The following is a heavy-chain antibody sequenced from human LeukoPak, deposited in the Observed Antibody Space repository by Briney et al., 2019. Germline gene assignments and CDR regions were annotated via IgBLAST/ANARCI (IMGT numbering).Heavy chain of an antibody. CDR1: GYTFTGYY. CDR2: INPNNGGT. Sequence: ASVKVSCKASGYTFTGYYVHWVRQAPGQGLDWMGWINPNNGGTNYAQKFQGRVTMTRDTSIGTAYMELTSLTSDDTALYYCARGGRAAQDYFYYMDVWGKGTMVTVSS. V-gene: IGHV1-2*02. J-gene: IGHJ6*03. D-gene: IGHD3-16*01. CDR3: ARGGRAAQDYFYYMDV.